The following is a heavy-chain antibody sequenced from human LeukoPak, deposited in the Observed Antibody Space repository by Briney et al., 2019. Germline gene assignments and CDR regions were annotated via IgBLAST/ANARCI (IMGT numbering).Heavy chain of an antibody. D-gene: IGHD3-22*01. Sequence: ASVKVSCKASGYTFTSYGISWVRQDPGQGLEWMGWISAYNGNTNYAQKLQGRVTMTTDTSTSTAYMELRSLRSDDTAVYYCARAPAYYDSSGRNFDYWGQGTLVTVSS. V-gene: IGHV1-18*01. CDR1: GYTFTSYG. J-gene: IGHJ4*02. CDR2: ISAYNGNT. CDR3: ARAPAYYDSSGRNFDY.